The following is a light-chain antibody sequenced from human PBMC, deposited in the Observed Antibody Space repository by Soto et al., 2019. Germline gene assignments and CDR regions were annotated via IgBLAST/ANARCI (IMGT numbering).Light chain of an antibody. CDR1: SSNIGAGYD. CDR3: QYYDSSLSGSV. Sequence: QSVLTQPPSGSGAPGQRVTISCTWSSSNIGAGYDVHWYQQLPGTAPKLLIYGNSNRPSGVPDRFSGSKYGTSASLAITGLQAEDEADYYCQYYDSSLSGSVFGTGTKVTVL. CDR2: GNS. J-gene: IGLJ1*01. V-gene: IGLV1-40*01.